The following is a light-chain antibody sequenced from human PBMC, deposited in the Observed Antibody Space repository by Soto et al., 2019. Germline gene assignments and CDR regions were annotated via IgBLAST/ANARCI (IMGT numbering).Light chain of an antibody. J-gene: IGKJ2*01. Sequence: DIQMTQSPSTLSASVGDRVTITCRASQSISNWMAWYKQKPGKAPKLLIYDASSLESGVPSRFSGSGSGTEFTLTISSLQPDDFATYCCQQYNSYSYTFGQGTKLEIK. CDR3: QQYNSYSYT. CDR2: DAS. V-gene: IGKV1-5*01. CDR1: QSISNW.